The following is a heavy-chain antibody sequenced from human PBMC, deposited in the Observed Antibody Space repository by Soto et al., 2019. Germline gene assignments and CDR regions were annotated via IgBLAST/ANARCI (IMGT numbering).Heavy chain of an antibody. CDR2: ISAGNGNT. J-gene: IGHJ4*02. CDR1: GYTFTSYG. Sequence: GSSVKVSCKASGYTFTSYGISWVRQAPGQRLEWMGWISAGNGNTNYSQKLHGRVTMTTDTSTSTAYMELSSLRSEDTAVYYCARAGNWNDLDYWGQGTLVTVS. D-gene: IGHD1-20*01. CDR3: ARAGNWNDLDY. V-gene: IGHV1-18*04.